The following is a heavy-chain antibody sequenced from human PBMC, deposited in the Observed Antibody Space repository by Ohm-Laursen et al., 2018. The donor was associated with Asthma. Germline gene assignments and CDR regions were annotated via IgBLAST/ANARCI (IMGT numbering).Heavy chain of an antibody. D-gene: IGHD6-19*01. V-gene: IGHV3-30*03. CDR1: GFTFSSYG. CDR3: ARKFSSGWLFDF. CDR2: ISYDGSNK. J-gene: IGHJ4*02. Sequence: SLRLSCTASGFTFSSYGMHWVRQAPGKGLAWVAVISYDGSNKYYADSVKGRFTISRDNSKNTLYLQMNSLRAEDTAVYYCARKFSSGWLFDFWGQGTLVTVSS.